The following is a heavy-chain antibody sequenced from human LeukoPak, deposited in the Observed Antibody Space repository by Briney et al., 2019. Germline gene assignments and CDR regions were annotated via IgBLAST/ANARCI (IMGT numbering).Heavy chain of an antibody. J-gene: IGHJ4*02. V-gene: IGHV4-34*01. CDR2: INHSGST. D-gene: IGHD2-2*02. CDR3: ARRKYQLLYPEED. Sequence: PSETLSLTCAVYGGSFSGYYWSWIRQPPGKGLEWIGEINHSGSTNYNPSLKSRVTISVDTSKNQFSLKLSSVTAADTAVYYCARRKYQLLYPEEDWDQGTLVTVSS. CDR1: GGSFSGYY.